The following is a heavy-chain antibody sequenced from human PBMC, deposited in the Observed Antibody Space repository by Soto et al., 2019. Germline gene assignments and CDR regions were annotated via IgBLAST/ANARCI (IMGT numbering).Heavy chain of an antibody. Sequence: EVHLVESGGGLVQHGGSLRLSCAASGFTVSSKYMSWVRQAPGKGLEWVSLIQSGGPTYYADSVKGRFTISRDTSENTLHLQMDSLRAEDTAVYYCARDDVLCDGGRCYGVPLDVYGKGTTVTVSS. CDR3: ARDDVLCDGGRCYGVPLDV. D-gene: IGHD2-15*01. CDR2: IQSGGPT. V-gene: IGHV3-66*01. J-gene: IGHJ6*04. CDR1: GFTVSSKY.